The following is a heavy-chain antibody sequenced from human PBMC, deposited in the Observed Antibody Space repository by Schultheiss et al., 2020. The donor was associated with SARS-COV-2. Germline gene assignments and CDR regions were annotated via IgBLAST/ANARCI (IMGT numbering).Heavy chain of an antibody. V-gene: IGHV4-34*01. CDR1: GGSFSGYY. Sequence: SETLSLTCAVYGGSFSGYYWSWIRQPPGKGLEWIGEINHSGSNNYNPSLKSRFTISVDTSKNQFSLKLSFVTAADTAVYYCARRRPQGFWSRSLDPWGQGSLVTVSS. CDR3: ARRRPQGFWSRSLDP. CDR2: INHSGSN. J-gene: IGHJ5*02. D-gene: IGHD3-3*01.